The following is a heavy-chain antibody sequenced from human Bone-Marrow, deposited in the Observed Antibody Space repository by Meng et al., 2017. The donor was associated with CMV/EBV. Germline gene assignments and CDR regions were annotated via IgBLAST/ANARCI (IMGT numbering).Heavy chain of an antibody. V-gene: IGHV3-20*04. CDR1: GFTFDDYG. J-gene: IGHJ6*02. D-gene: IGHD2-2*01. Sequence: GESLKISCAASGFTFDDYGMSWVRQAPGKGLEWVSGINWNGGSTGYADSVKGRFTISRDNAKNSLYLQMNSLRAEDTAVYYCAKDVLWRPAAILPYYYYGMDVWGQGTTVTVSS. CDR3: AKDVLWRPAAILPYYYYGMDV. CDR2: INWNGGST.